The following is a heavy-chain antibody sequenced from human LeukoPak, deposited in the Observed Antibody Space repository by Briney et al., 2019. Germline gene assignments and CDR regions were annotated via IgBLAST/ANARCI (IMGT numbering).Heavy chain of an antibody. Sequence: PGGSLRLSCAASGFIFSSYSMNWVRQAPGKGLEWVSSISSSSSYIYYADSVKGRFTISRDNAKNSLYLQMNSLRAEDTAVYFCAKEEWLGKMNFFDYWGQGTLVTVSS. D-gene: IGHD6-19*01. J-gene: IGHJ4*02. V-gene: IGHV3-21*04. CDR3: AKEEWLGKMNFFDY. CDR1: GFIFSSYS. CDR2: ISSSSSYI.